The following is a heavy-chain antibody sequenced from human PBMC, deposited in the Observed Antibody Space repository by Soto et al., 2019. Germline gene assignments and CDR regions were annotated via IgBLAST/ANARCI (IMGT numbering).Heavy chain of an antibody. CDR1: GGSISSYY. Sequence: PSETLSLTCTVSGGSISSYYGSWIRQPPGKGLEWIGYIYYSGSTNYNPSLKSGVGISVDTSKNEFSLKLSSVYAADKAMYYCATSRYSSSWYGDAVYAFDIWGQGPMVTVSS. J-gene: IGHJ3*02. D-gene: IGHD6-13*01. CDR2: IYYSGST. V-gene: IGHV4-59*01. CDR3: ATSRYSSSWYGDAVYAFDI.